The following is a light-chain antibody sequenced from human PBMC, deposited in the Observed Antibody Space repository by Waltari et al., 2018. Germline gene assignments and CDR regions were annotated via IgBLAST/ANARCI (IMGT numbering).Light chain of an antibody. J-gene: IGKJ2*01. CDR3: QQYDNLPPYT. V-gene: IGKV1-33*01. CDR1: QDISNY. Sequence: DIQMTQSPSPLSASVGDRVTTTCQASQDISNYLNWYQQKPGKAPKLLIYDASNLETGVPSRFSGSGSGTDFTFTISSLQPEDIATYYCQQYDNLPPYTFGQGTKLEIK. CDR2: DAS.